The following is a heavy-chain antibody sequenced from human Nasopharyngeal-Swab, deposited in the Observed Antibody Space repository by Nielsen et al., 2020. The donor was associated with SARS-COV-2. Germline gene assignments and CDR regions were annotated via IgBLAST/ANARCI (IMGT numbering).Heavy chain of an antibody. V-gene: IGHV3-11*01. Sequence: EVTREGLGCGSYISSSGSTIYYADSVKGRFTISRDNAKNSLYLQMNSLRAEDTAVYYCARAGNFWSGYYRSYYYGMDVWGQGTTVTVSS. J-gene: IGHJ6*02. CDR3: ARAGNFWSGYYRSYYYGMDV. D-gene: IGHD3-3*01. CDR2: ISSSGSTI.